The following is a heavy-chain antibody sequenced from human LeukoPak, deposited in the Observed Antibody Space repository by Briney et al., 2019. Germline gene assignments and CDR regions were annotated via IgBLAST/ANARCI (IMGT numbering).Heavy chain of an antibody. J-gene: IGHJ3*02. CDR2: ISSSSSYV. V-gene: IGHV3-21*01. D-gene: IGHD3-22*01. Sequence: GGSLRLSCAASGFTFSSYSMNWVRQAPGKGLEWVSSISSSSSYVYYADSVKGRFTISRDNAKNSLYLQMNSLRAEDTAVYYCARDASSGYYYGGMAFDIWGQGTMVTVSS. CDR1: GFTFSSYS. CDR3: ARDASSGYYYGGMAFDI.